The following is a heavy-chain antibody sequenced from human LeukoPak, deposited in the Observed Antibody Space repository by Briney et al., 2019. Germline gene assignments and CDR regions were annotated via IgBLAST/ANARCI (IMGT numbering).Heavy chain of an antibody. CDR2: INHSGST. V-gene: IGHV4-34*01. Sequence: SETLSLTCAVYGGSFSGYYWSWIRQPPGKGLEWIGEINHSGSTNYNPSLKSRVTISVDTSKNQFSLKLSSVTAADTAVYYCASTLGSAYCDFWSGYYKNSQFDYWGQGTLVTVSS. CDR3: ASTLGSAYCDFWSGYYKNSQFDY. CDR1: GGSFSGYY. J-gene: IGHJ4*02. D-gene: IGHD3-3*01.